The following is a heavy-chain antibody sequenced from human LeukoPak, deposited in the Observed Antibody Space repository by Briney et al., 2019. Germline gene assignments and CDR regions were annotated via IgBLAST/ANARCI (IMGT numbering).Heavy chain of an antibody. Sequence: PSETLSLTCDVSGYSISRSYYWGWIRQPPGKGLEWIGSIYHSGSTYHNPSLKSRVTISVDTSKNQFSLKLSSVTAADTAVYYCARDSRASGIFDYWGQGTLVTVSS. V-gene: IGHV4-38-2*02. D-gene: IGHD1-26*01. CDR2: IYHSGST. CDR1: GYSISRSYY. CDR3: ARDSRASGIFDY. J-gene: IGHJ4*02.